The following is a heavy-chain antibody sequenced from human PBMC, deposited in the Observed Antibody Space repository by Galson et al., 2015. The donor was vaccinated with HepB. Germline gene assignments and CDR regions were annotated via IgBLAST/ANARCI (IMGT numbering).Heavy chain of an antibody. CDR2: ISYDGSNK. CDR3: AKETGKWSGYYMTYNFGMDV. CDR1: GFTFDNYG. Sequence: SLRLSCAASGFTFDNYGIHWVRQAPGKGLEWVAGISYDGSNKYYGDSVRGRFTISRDTSKNTVNLQMNSLRAEDTAVYFCAKETGKWSGYYMTYNFGMDVWGQGTTVTVSS. V-gene: IGHV3-30*18. D-gene: IGHD3-3*01. J-gene: IGHJ6*02.